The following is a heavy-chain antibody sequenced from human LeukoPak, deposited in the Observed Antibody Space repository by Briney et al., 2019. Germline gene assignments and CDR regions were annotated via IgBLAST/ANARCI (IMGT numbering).Heavy chain of an antibody. Sequence: GGSLRLSCSASGFTFSSYAMHWVRQAPGKGLEYVSAISTHGDSTYYADSVKGRFTISRDNSKNTLYLQMSSLRVEDMAVYYCVKESTTSWLFVYWGQGTLVIVSS. V-gene: IGHV3-64D*06. D-gene: IGHD2-2*01. J-gene: IGHJ4*02. CDR2: ISTHGDST. CDR1: GFTFSSYA. CDR3: VKESTTSWLFVY.